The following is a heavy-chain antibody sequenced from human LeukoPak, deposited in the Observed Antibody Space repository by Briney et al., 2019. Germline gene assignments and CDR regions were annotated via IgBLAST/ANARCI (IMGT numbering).Heavy chain of an antibody. V-gene: IGHV3-30-3*01. CDR3: ASIPFDSSSWPFDY. CDR2: ISYDGSNK. D-gene: IGHD6-13*01. Sequence: HPGGSLRLSCAASGFTFSNYAMHWVRQAPGKGLEWVAVISYDGSNKYYADSVKGRFTISRDNSKNTLYLQMNSLRAEDTAVYYCASIPFDSSSWPFDYWGQGTLVIVSS. J-gene: IGHJ4*02. CDR1: GFTFSNYA.